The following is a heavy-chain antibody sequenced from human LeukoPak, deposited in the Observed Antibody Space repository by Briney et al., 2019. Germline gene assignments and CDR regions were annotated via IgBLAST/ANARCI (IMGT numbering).Heavy chain of an antibody. CDR1: GFTFSSYG. Sequence: GGSLRLSCAASGFTFSSYGMNWVRQAPGKGLEWVSHITSSSSTMYYADSVKGRFTISRDNAKNSLYLQMNSLRDEDTAVYYCVSAAVAGTVYWGQGTLVTVSS. CDR3: VSAAVAGTVY. V-gene: IGHV3-48*02. CDR2: ITSSSSTM. J-gene: IGHJ4*02. D-gene: IGHD6-19*01.